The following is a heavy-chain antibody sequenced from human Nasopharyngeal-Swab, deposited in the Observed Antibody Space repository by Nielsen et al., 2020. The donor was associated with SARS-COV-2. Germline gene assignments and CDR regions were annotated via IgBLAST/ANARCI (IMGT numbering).Heavy chain of an antibody. D-gene: IGHD1-7*01. Sequence: GGSLRPSCAASGFTSSSYSMNWVRQAPGKGLEWVSYISSSSSTIYYANSVKGRFTISRDNAKNSLYLQMNSLRAEGTAVYYCAREEPNHYRYNWNFEVPLDYWGQGTLVTVSS. J-gene: IGHJ4*02. CDR2: ISSSSSTI. CDR3: AREEPNHYRYNWNFEVPLDY. V-gene: IGHV3-48*04. CDR1: GFTSSSYS.